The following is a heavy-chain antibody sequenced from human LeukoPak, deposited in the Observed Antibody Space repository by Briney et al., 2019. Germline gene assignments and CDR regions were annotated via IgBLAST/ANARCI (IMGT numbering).Heavy chain of an antibody. V-gene: IGHV3-23*01. J-gene: IGHJ4*02. CDR2: ISNSGRNT. D-gene: IGHD1-26*01. Sequence: GGSLRLSCAASGFSFSSYAMNWVRQAPGKGLEWVSTISNSGRNTYYADSVKGRFTISRDNTKNTLYLQMNRLRAEDTAVYYCARLISGSYIDYWGQGTQVTVSS. CDR3: ARLISGSYIDY. CDR1: GFSFSSYA.